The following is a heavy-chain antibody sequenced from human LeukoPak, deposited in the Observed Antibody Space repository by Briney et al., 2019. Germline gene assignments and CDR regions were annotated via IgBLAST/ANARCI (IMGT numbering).Heavy chain of an antibody. CDR3: ARRAIIQGTSALDF. J-gene: IGHJ4*02. D-gene: IGHD3-3*01. CDR2: IYPRDSTT. V-gene: IGHV5-51*01. CDR1: GYPFTHDW. Sequence: GESLKISFKSSGYPFTHDWIGWVRPMPGKGLEWMGIIYPRDSTTRYSPAFEGQVTISVDKSITTAYLQWSSLKASDTAMYYCARRAIIQGTSALDFWGQGTVVIVSS.